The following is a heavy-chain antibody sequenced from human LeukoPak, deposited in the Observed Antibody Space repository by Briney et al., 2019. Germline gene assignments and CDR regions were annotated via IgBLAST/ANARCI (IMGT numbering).Heavy chain of an antibody. CDR2: IYGSGST. V-gene: IGHV4-4*07. J-gene: IGHJ4*02. D-gene: IGHD1-20*01. CDR3: ARNTLTGTDSFDC. CDR1: GASISYYY. Sequence: SETLSLTCTVSGASISYYYWSWIRQPAGKGLEWIGRIYGSGSTNYNPSLKSRVTISVNESKNQFSLKLTSVTAADTAVYYCARNTLTGTDSFDCWGQGTLVTVSS.